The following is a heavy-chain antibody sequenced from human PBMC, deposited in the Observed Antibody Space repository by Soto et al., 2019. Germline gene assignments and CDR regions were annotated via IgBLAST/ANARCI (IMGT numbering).Heavy chain of an antibody. Sequence: ASVKVSCKASGYTFTSYAMHWVRQAPGQRLEWMGWINAGNGNTKYSQKFQGRVTITRDTSASTAYMELSSLRSEDTAVYYCARAPMIPQHIDYWGQGTLVTVSS. CDR2: INAGNGNT. CDR3: ARAPMIPQHIDY. J-gene: IGHJ4*02. D-gene: IGHD3-22*01. CDR1: GYTFTSYA. V-gene: IGHV1-3*01.